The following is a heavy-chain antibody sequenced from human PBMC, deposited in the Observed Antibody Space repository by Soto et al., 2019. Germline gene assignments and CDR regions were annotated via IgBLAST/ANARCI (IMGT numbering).Heavy chain of an antibody. Sequence: QVQLVESGGGVVQPGRSLRLSCAASGFTFSSYGMHWVRQAPGKGLEWVAVIWNDGSNKHYADSVKGRYTICRDNSKNLLYLEINTLRDEDTAVYYCARDVGCGDGYAVGCKWFDAWGQGTLVGVSS. CDR2: IWNDGSNK. CDR1: GFTFSSYG. D-gene: IGHD5-12*01. CDR3: ARDVGCGDGYAVGCKWFDA. V-gene: IGHV3-33*01. J-gene: IGHJ5*02.